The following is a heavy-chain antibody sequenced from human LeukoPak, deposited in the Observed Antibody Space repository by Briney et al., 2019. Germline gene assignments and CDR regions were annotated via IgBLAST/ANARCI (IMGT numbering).Heavy chain of an antibody. CDR3: AGDDLDYYGSGQKKRSFDY. J-gene: IGHJ4*02. CDR2: IDPSDSYT. D-gene: IGHD3-10*01. CDR1: GYNFTSYW. Sequence: GESLKISCKGSGYNFTSYWISWVRQMPGKGLEWMGRIDPSDSYTNYSPSFQGHVTISADKSISTAYLQWSSLKASDTAMYYCAGDDLDYYGSGQKKRSFDYWGQGTLVTVSS. V-gene: IGHV5-10-1*01.